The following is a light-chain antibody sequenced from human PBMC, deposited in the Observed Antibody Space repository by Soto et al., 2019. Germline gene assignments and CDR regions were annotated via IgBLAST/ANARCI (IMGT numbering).Light chain of an antibody. J-gene: IGKJ2*01. CDR3: QHYGSSLYT. V-gene: IGKV3-20*01. Sequence: EIVLTQSPGTLSLSPGERATLSCRASQSVSSSYLAWYQQKPGQAPRLLIADASSRATGIPDRFSGSGSGTDFTLTISRLEPEDFAVYYCQHYGSSLYTFGQGTKLEIK. CDR1: QSVSSSY. CDR2: DAS.